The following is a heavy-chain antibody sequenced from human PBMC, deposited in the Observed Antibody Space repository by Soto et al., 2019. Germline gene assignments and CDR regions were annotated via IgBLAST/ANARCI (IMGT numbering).Heavy chain of an antibody. J-gene: IGHJ6*02. Sequence: ASVKVSFKASGYTFTGYYMHWVRQAPGQGLEWMGWINPNSGGTNYAQKFQGWVTMTRDTSISTAYMELSRLRSDDTAVYYCARSASIGYDILTGSLNYYYYGMDVWGQGTTVTVSS. D-gene: IGHD3-9*01. CDR3: ARSASIGYDILTGSLNYYYYGMDV. V-gene: IGHV1-2*04. CDR2: INPNSGGT. CDR1: GYTFTGYY.